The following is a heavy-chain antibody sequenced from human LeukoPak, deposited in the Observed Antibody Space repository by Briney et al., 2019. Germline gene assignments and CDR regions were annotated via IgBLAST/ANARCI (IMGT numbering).Heavy chain of an antibody. J-gene: IGHJ4*02. D-gene: IGHD4-17*01. Sequence: GGSLRLSCAASGITVSDNNMNWVRQAPGQGLEWVSVINTGGSTYYADSVKGRFTISRDNSKNTLYLQMNSLRAEDTAVYYCAKDEGTTVTTIGDYWGQGTLVTVSS. CDR2: INTGGST. V-gene: IGHV3-66*02. CDR3: AKDEGTTVTTIGDY. CDR1: GITVSDNN.